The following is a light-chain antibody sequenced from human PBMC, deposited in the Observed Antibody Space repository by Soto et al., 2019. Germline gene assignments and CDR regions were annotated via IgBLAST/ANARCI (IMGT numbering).Light chain of an antibody. CDR2: DAS. CDR3: QQRSNWHLT. CDR1: QSVSSH. J-gene: IGKJ4*01. V-gene: IGKV3-11*01. Sequence: EIVLTQSPATLSLSPGERAALSCRASQSVSSHLAWYQQKPGQAPRLLIYDASHRATRIPATFSGSGSGTDFSLIISSLEPEDLAVYYCQQRSNWHLTFGGGTKVEIK.